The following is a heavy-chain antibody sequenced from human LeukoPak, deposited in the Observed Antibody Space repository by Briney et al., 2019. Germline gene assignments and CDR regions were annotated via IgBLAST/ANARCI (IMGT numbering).Heavy chain of an antibody. CDR1: GFTFNNYA. CDR2: ISGGGDHT. V-gene: IGHV3-23*01. CDR3: AKAGTYYASGSFSDH. J-gene: IGHJ5*02. Sequence: GGSLRLSCTASGFTFNNYAMSWVRQAPGEGLEWVSGISGGGDHTNYVDSVKGRFTISRDNSKNTLYLQMKSLRVEDTAVYYCAKAGTYYASGSFSDHWGQGTLVTVST. D-gene: IGHD3-10*01.